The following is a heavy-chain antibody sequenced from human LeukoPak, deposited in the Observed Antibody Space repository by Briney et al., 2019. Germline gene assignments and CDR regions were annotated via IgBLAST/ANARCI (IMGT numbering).Heavy chain of an antibody. V-gene: IGHV3-21*04. J-gene: IGHJ6*03. CDR2: ISSSSSYI. Sequence: PGGSLRLSCAASGFTFSSYSMNWVRQAPGKGLEWVSSISSSSSYIYYADPVKGRFTISRDNSKNTLYLQMNSLRAEDTAVYYCGGSAAHYYYMDVWGKGTTVTVSS. D-gene: IGHD2-2*01. CDR1: GFTFSSYS. CDR3: GGSAAHYYYMDV.